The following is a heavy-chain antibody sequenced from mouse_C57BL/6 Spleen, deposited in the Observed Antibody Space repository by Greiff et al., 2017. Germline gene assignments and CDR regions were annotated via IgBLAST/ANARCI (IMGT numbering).Heavy chain of an antibody. CDR1: GYTFTSYW. CDR3: ARGMDDYDY. J-gene: IGHJ2*01. CDR2: IDPSGSET. Sequence: VQLQQPGAELVRPGSSVKLSCKASGYTFTSYWMHWVKQRPIQGLEWIGNIDPSGSETHYNQKFKDKAPLTVDKSSSTAYMQLSSLTSEDSAVYYCARGMDDYDYWGQGTTLTVSS. D-gene: IGHD2-4*01. V-gene: IGHV1-52*01.